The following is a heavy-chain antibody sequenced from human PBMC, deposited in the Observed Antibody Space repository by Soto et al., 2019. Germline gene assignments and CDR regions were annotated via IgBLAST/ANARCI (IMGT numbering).Heavy chain of an antibody. V-gene: IGHV3-30-3*01. CDR1: GFTFSSYA. CDR2: ISYDGSNK. Sequence: GGSLRLSCAASGFTFSSYAMHWVRQAPGKGLEWVAVISYDGSNKYYADSVKGRFTISRDNSKNTLYLQMNSLRAEDTAVYYCARPYGPFDYWGQGTLVTVSS. D-gene: IGHD3-10*01. CDR3: ARPYGPFDY. J-gene: IGHJ4*02.